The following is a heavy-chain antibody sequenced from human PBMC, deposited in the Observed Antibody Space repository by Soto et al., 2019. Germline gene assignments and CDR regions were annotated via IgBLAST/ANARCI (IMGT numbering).Heavy chain of an antibody. J-gene: IGHJ2*01. V-gene: IGHV3-7*01. CDR1: GFTFSSYW. D-gene: IGHD1-26*01. CDR2: IKQDGSEK. CDR3: ARGWDDDMGPARYFDL. Sequence: EVQLVESGGGLVQPGGSLRLSCAASGFTFSSYWMSWVRQAPGKGLEWVANIKQDGSEKYYVDSVKGRFTISRDNAKNSLYLQMNSRRAEDTAVYYCARGWDDDMGPARYFDLWGRGTLVTVSS.